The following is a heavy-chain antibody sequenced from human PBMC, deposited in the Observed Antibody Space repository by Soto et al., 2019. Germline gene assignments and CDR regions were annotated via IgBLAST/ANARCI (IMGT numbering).Heavy chain of an antibody. V-gene: IGHV3-23*01. J-gene: IGHJ3*02. Sequence: EVQLLESGGGLVQPGGSLRLSCAASGFTFSVFAMSWVRQAPRKGLELVSTISGRGENTYYADSVKGRFTISRDNSKNTLNLQMNSLRGEDTAVYYCAKDRGTGDYGVNAVDIWGQGTMVTVAS. D-gene: IGHD7-27*01. CDR3: AKDRGTGDYGVNAVDI. CDR2: ISGRGENT. CDR1: GFTFSVFA.